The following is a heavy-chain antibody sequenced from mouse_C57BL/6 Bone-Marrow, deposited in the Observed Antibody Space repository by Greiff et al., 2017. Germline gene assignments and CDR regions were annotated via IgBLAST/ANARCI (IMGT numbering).Heavy chain of an antibody. CDR3: ARDDGHTTYAMDY. CDR2: INPGSGGT. J-gene: IGHJ4*01. CDR1: GYAFTNYL. Sequence: QVQLQQSGAELVRPGASVKVSCKASGYAFTNYLIEWVKQRPGQGLEWIGVINPGSGGTNYNEKFKGKATLTADKSSSTAYMQLSSLTSEDSAVYFCARDDGHTTYAMDYWGQGTSVTVSS. V-gene: IGHV1-54*01. D-gene: IGHD2-3*01.